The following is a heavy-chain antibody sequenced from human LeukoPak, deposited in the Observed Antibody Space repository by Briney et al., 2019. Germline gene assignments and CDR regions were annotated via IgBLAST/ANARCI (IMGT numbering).Heavy chain of an antibody. CDR1: GFTFSPYW. V-gene: IGHV3-74*01. J-gene: IGHJ6*02. Sequence: GGSLRLSCVASGFTFSPYWMHWVRQAPGKGLVWVSHINGDGTSINYADSEEGRFTISRDNAKNTVYLEMNSLRADDTAVYYCARDRSYAMEVWGQGTTVAVSS. CDR2: INGDGTSI. CDR3: ARDRSYAMEV.